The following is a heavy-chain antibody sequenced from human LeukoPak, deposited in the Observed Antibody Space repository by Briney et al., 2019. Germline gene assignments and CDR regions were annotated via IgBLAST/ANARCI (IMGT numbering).Heavy chain of an antibody. CDR2: IYYSGST. Sequence: KPSETLSLTCTVSGGSISSYYWSWIRQPPGKGLEWIGYIYYSGSTNYNPSLKSRVTISVDTSKNQFSLKLNSVTAADTAVYYCARAARGYCISSNCYTGNNFDSWGQGTPVTVSS. CDR1: GGSISSYY. J-gene: IGHJ4*02. CDR3: ARAARGYCISSNCYTGNNFDS. D-gene: IGHD2-2*02. V-gene: IGHV4-59*08.